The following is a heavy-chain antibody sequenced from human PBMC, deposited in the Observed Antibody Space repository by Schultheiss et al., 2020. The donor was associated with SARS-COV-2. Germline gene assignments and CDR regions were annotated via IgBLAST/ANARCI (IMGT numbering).Heavy chain of an antibody. J-gene: IGHJ4*02. V-gene: IGHV4-31*03. D-gene: IGHD6-19*01. CDR1: GGSISSGGYY. CDR3: ARGGSGGYSSGWDPYYFDY. Sequence: SQTLSLTCTVSGGSISSGGYYWSWIRQHPGKGLEWIGYIYYSGSTYYNPSLKSRVTISVDTSKNQFSLQLNSVTPEDTAVYYCARGGSGGYSSGWDPYYFDYWGQGTLVTVSS. CDR2: IYYSGST.